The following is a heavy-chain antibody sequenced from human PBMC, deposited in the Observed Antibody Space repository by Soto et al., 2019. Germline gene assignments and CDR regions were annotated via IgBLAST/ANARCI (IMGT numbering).Heavy chain of an antibody. D-gene: IGHD4-17*01. J-gene: IGHJ6*02. CDR1: GGSISSYY. Sequence: PSETLSLTCTVSGGSISSYYWSWIRQPPGKGLEWIGYIYYSGSTNYTPSLKSRVTISVDTSKNQFSLKLSSVTAADTAVYYCARDGTTVTPRDYYYYGMDVWGQGTTVTVSS. CDR3: ARDGTTVTPRDYYYYGMDV. V-gene: IGHV4-59*01. CDR2: IYYSGST.